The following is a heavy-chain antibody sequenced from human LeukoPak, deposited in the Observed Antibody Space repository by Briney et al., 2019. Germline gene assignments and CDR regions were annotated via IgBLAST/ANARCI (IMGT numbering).Heavy chain of an antibody. J-gene: IGHJ4*02. V-gene: IGHV3-7*01. D-gene: IGHD6-13*01. CDR3: ARDIEAPGFFLDY. CDR1: GFTFSSYW. CDR2: MKYDGSEK. Sequence: PGGSLRLSCAASGFTFSSYWMSWVRHAPGKGLEWVANMKYDGSEKYYVDSVKGRFTISSDDAKNSLYLQMNSLRAEDMAVYYCARDIEAPGFFLDYWGQGTLVTVSS.